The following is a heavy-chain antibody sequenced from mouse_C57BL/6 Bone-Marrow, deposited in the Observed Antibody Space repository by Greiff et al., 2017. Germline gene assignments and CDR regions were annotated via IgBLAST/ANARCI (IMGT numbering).Heavy chain of an antibody. J-gene: IGHJ2*01. CDR3: ADYGSSSDY. CDR2: IYPRSGNT. D-gene: IGHD1-1*01. Sequence: VQVVESGAELARPGASVKLSCKASGYTFTSYGISWVKQRTGQGLEWIGEIYPRSGNTYYNEKFKGKATLTADKSSSTAYMELRSLTSEDSAVYFCADYGSSSDYWGQGTTLTVSS. V-gene: IGHV1-81*01. CDR1: GYTFTSYG.